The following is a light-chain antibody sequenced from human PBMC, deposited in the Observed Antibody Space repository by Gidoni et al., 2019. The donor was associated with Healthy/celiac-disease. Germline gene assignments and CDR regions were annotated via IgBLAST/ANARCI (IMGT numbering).Light chain of an antibody. V-gene: IGLV2-23*02. J-gene: IGLJ2*01. CDR1: SSDVGSYNL. CDR2: EVS. Sequence: QSALTQPASVSGSPVHSITISCTGTSSDVGSYNLVSWYQQHPGKAPKLMIYEVSKRPPGVSNRFSGAKSGNTASLTISGLQAEDEADYYCCSYAGSSTYVVFGGGTKLTVL. CDR3: CSYAGSSTYVV.